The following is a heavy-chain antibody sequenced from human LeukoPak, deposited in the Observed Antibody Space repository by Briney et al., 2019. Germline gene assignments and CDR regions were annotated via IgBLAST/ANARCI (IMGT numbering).Heavy chain of an antibody. V-gene: IGHV4-59*08. CDR3: ARHLYGGLFDC. Sequence: PSETLSLTCTVSGGSISSDYWSWIRQPPGKGLEWIGYIYYSGSTNYNPSLKSRVTISVDTSKNQFSLKLSSVTAADTAVYYCARHLYGGLFDCWGQGTLVTVSS. D-gene: IGHD4-23*01. CDR1: GGSISSDY. J-gene: IGHJ4*02. CDR2: IYYSGST.